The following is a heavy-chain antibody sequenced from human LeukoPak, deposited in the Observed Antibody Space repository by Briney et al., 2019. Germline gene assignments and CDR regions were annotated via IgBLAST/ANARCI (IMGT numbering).Heavy chain of an antibody. CDR2: ISWNSGSI. D-gene: IGHD3-10*01. CDR3: AKGQGVMDV. Sequence: GGSLRLSCSASGLTFDDYAMHWVRQAPGKGLEWVSGISWNSGSIGYADSVKGRFTISRYNAKNSLYLQMNSLRAEDTALYYCAKGQGVMDVWGQGTTVTVSS. CDR1: GLTFDDYA. V-gene: IGHV3-9*01. J-gene: IGHJ6*02.